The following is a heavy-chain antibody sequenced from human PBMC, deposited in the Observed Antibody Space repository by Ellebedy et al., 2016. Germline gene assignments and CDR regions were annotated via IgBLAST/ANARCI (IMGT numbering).Heavy chain of an antibody. D-gene: IGHD6-19*01. J-gene: IGHJ4*02. CDR1: GFTFDDYA. V-gene: IGHV3-9*01. CDR3: AKDRSSGWYYFDY. CDR2: ISWNSGSI. Sequence: SLKISCAASGFTFDDYAMHWVRQAPGKGLEWVSGISWNSGSIGYADSVKGRFTISRDNAKNSLYLQMNSLRAEDTALYYCAKDRSSGWYYFDYWGQGTLVTVSS.